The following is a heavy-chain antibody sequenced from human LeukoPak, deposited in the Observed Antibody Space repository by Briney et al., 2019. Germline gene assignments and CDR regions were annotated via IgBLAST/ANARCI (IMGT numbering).Heavy chain of an antibody. Sequence: SVNVSFTASGGTFISYAISWVRQAPGQGLEWMGGIIPIFGTANYAQKFQGRVTITTDESTSTAYMELSSLRSEDTAVYYCARGVRTPPDCSGGSCYMYYFDYWGQGTLVTVSS. V-gene: IGHV1-69*05. CDR1: GGTFISYA. CDR2: IIPIFGTA. J-gene: IGHJ4*02. CDR3: ARGVRTPPDCSGGSCYMYYFDY. D-gene: IGHD2-15*01.